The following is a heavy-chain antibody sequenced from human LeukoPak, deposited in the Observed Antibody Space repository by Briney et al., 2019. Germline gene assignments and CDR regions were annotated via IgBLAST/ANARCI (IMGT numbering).Heavy chain of an antibody. V-gene: IGHV5-51*01. Sequence: GESLKISCKSSGYSFTSYWIAWVRQMPGKGLEWMGIIYPDDSDTRYSPSFQGQVTISADESISTAYLQWSSLRASDTAMYYCARRTHTDYSNYIPPDALDIWGQGTMVTVSS. CDR3: ARRTHTDYSNYIPPDALDI. D-gene: IGHD4-11*01. CDR1: GYSFTSYW. J-gene: IGHJ3*02. CDR2: IYPDDSDT.